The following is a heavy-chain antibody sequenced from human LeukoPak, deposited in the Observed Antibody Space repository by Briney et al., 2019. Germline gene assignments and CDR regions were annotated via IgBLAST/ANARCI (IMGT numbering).Heavy chain of an antibody. D-gene: IGHD3-3*01. CDR2: IYSGGST. J-gene: IGHJ3*02. V-gene: IGHV3-53*01. CDR1: GFTVSSNY. Sequence: GGSLRLSCAASGFTVSSNYMSWVRQAPGKGLEWVSVIYSGGSTYYADSVKGRFTISRDNSKNTLYLQMNSLRAEDTAVYYCARDSITIFAFDIWDQGTMVTVSS. CDR3: ARDSITIFAFDI.